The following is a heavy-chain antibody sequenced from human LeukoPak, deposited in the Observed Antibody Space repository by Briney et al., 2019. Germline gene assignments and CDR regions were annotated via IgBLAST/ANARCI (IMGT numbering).Heavy chain of an antibody. CDR3: ARDINQLWFDY. Sequence: ASVKVSCKASGGTFSSYAISWVRQAPGQGLEWMGWINPNSGGTNYAQKFQGRVTMTRDTSISTAYMELSRLRSDDTAVYYCARDINQLWFDYWGQGTLVTVSS. V-gene: IGHV1-2*02. D-gene: IGHD5-18*01. J-gene: IGHJ4*02. CDR1: GGTFSSYA. CDR2: INPNSGGT.